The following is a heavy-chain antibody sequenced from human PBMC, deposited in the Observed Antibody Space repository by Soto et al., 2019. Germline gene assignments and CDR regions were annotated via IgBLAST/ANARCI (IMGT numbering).Heavy chain of an antibody. CDR1: GFSLSTSGVG. CDR2: IYWDDDK. Sequence: QITLKESGPTLVKPTQTLTLTCTLSGFSLSTSGVGVGWIRQPPGKALEWLALIYWDDDKRYSPSLKSRLTITKDTSKNQVVLTMTNMDPVDTATYYCARYYYYGSGYIPWDYWGQGTLVTVSS. D-gene: IGHD3-22*01. J-gene: IGHJ4*02. CDR3: ARYYYYGSGYIPWDY. V-gene: IGHV2-5*02.